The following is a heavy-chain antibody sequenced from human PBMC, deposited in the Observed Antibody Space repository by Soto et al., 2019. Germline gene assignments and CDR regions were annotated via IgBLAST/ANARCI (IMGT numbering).Heavy chain of an antibody. CDR1: GFTFTSYA. D-gene: IGHD2-15*01. J-gene: IGHJ4*02. Sequence: EVQLLESGGGLVQPEGSLRLSCAASGFTFTSYAMGWVRQAPGKGLECVSVVSRDGSTHYADSVTGRFIVSRDNSKNTVSLQMNSLRADDTAVYYCAKRRGAGGHFDYWGQGALVTVSS. V-gene: IGHV3-23*01. CDR2: VSRDGST. CDR3: AKRRGAGGHFDY.